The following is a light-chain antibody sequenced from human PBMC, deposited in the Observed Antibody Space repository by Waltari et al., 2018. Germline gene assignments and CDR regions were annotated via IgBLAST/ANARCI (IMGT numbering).Light chain of an antibody. CDR1: QDISNY. CDR2: DAS. J-gene: IGKJ5*01. Sequence: DIQMTQSPSSLSESVGDRVPITCRASQDISNYLNWYQQKPGRAPKLLIYDASNLETGVPSRFSGSGSGTDFTFTISSLQPEDIATYYCQQYDNLPITFGQGTRLEIK. CDR3: QQYDNLPIT. V-gene: IGKV1-33*01.